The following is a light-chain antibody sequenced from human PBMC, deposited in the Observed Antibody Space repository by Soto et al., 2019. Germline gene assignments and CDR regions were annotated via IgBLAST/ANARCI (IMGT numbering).Light chain of an antibody. CDR2: GAS. CDR1: QSVSSN. V-gene: IGKV3-15*01. Sequence: EIVMTQSPATLSVSPGERATLSCRASQSVSSNLAWYQQKPGQAPRLLIYGASTRATGIPAGFSGSGSGTEFTLTISSLQSEDFAAYYCQQYNNWPAWTFGQGTKVEIK. J-gene: IGKJ1*01. CDR3: QQYNNWPAWT.